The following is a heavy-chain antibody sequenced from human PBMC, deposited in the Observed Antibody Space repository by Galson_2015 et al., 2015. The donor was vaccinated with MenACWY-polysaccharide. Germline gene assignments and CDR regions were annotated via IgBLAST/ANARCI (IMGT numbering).Heavy chain of an antibody. CDR2: ISSSSNII. Sequence: SLSLSCAASGFSFSTYTMNWVRQAPGKGLEWVSHISSSSNIIYYADSEKGRFTISRDNVENSLYLQMNSLRAEDTALYYCVRSAFFDYWGQGNLVTVSS. J-gene: IGHJ4*02. CDR3: VRSAFFDY. V-gene: IGHV3-48*01. CDR1: GFSFSTYT.